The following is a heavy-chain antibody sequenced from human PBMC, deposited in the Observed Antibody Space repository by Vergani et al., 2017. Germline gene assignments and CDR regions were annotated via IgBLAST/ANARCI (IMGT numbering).Heavy chain of an antibody. CDR2: IYPADSDT. Sequence: EVELVQSGPEMRKPGESLKISCKGSEYSFGNYWIGWVRQMPGKGLGWMGIIYPADSDTRYSPSFQGQVTISADKSISTAFLQWDSLKASDTALYYCARHTTYTDSCCQGTLVTVSS. D-gene: IGHD1-1*01. CDR3: ARHTTYTDS. CDR1: EYSFGNYW. V-gene: IGHV5-51*01. J-gene: IGHJ4*02.